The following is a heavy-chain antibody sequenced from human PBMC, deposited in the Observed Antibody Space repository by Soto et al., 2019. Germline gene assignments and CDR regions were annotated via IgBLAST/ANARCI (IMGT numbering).Heavy chain of an antibody. V-gene: IGHV3-30*18. CDR2: ISYDGSNK. Sequence: QVQLVESGGGVVQPARSLRLSCAASGFTFSSYGMHWVRQAPGKGLEWVAVISYDGSNKYYADSVKGRFTISRDNSKNTLYLQMNSLRAEDTAVYYCAKVSRSGYSSSWADLDYWGQGTLVTVSS. CDR1: GFTFSSYG. CDR3: AKVSRSGYSSSWADLDY. D-gene: IGHD6-13*01. J-gene: IGHJ4*02.